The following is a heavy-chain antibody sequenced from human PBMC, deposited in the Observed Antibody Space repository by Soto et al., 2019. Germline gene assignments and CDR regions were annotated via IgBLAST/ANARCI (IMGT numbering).Heavy chain of an antibody. J-gene: IGHJ6*02. V-gene: IGHV3-30-3*01. CDR2: ISYDGNNK. D-gene: IGHD2-15*01. CDR3: ARAGCDGGSCYTLVGLRYGMDV. CDR1: GFTFSSYA. Sequence: QVQLVESGGDVVQPGRSLRLSCAASGFTFSSYAMYWVRQAPGKGLEWVAVISYDGNNKYYADSVKGRFTISRDNSKXPLXXQXNSLRAEDTAVYYCARAGCDGGSCYTLVGLRYGMDVWGQGTTVTVSS.